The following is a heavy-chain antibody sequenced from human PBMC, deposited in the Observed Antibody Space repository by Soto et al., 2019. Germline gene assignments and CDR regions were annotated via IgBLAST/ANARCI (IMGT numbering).Heavy chain of an antibody. D-gene: IGHD3-22*01. CDR1: GYTFNSFG. CDR2: ISAYNGNT. CDR3: AREFQYASGGFHELYF. V-gene: IGHV1-18*04. J-gene: IGHJ4*02. Sequence: QVHLEQSGAEVRKPGASVRVSCKASGYTFNSFGINWVRQAPGQGLEWVGWISAYNGNTNYAQKFHGRVTMTADTATTTAYLELPSLRADDTDVYDCAREFQYASGGFHELYFWGQGTLVTVSS.